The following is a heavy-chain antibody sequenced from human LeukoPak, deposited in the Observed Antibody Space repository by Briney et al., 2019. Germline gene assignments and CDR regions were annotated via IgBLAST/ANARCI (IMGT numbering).Heavy chain of an antibody. J-gene: IGHJ5*02. V-gene: IGHV4-30-4*01. D-gene: IGHD3-22*01. CDR1: GGSISSGDYY. CDR2: MYYSGST. Sequence: PSEALSLTCAVSGGSISSGDYYWSWIRQPPGKGLEWIAYMYYSGSTYYNPSLKSRVTMSADTSKNQLSLKLSSVTAADTAVYYCARPYYYDSRIDPWGQGILVTVSS. CDR3: ARPYYYDSRIDP.